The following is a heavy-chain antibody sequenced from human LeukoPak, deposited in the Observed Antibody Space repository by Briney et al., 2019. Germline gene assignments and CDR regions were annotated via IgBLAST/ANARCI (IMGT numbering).Heavy chain of an antibody. CDR1: GFTVSSNY. Sequence: PGGSLRLSCAASGFTVSSNYMTWVRQAPGKGLEWVSVIYSGGATYYADSVNGRFTISRDNSKNTLYLQMNSLRVEDTAVYYCARARWYLDLWGRGTLVTVSS. CDR2: IYSGGAT. CDR3: ARARWYLDL. V-gene: IGHV3-66*01. J-gene: IGHJ2*01.